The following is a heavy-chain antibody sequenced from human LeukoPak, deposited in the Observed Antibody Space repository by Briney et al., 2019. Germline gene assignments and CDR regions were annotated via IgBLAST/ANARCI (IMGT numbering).Heavy chain of an antibody. Sequence: GGSLRLSCAASGFTFSNHAMNWVRQAPGKGLEWVSSVSGSGSSTYYADSVKGRFTISRDNAKNSLYLQMNSLRAEDTAVYYCARDWRYSGYDCWGQGTLVTVSS. D-gene: IGHD5-12*01. CDR2: VSGSGSST. J-gene: IGHJ4*02. V-gene: IGHV3-23*01. CDR3: ARDWRYSGYDC. CDR1: GFTFSNHA.